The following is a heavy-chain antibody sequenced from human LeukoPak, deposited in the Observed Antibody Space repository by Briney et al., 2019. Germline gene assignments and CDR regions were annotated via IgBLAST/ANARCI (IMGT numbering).Heavy chain of an antibody. D-gene: IGHD3-22*01. CDR1: GFIFTDYG. Sequence: GGSLRLSCAASGFIFTDYGMHWVRQAPGKGLEWLTFIRYDGSDKYYADSVKGRFTISRDNAKNTLYLQMNSLRAEDTAVYYCARDCDTSGNYYGWFDPWGQGALVTVSS. CDR3: ARDCDTSGNYYGWFDP. V-gene: IGHV3-30*02. J-gene: IGHJ5*02. CDR2: IRYDGSDK.